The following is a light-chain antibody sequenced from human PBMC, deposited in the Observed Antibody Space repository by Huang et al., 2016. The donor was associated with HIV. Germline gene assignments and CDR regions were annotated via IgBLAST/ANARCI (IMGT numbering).Light chain of an antibody. CDR1: QSISFY. CDR2: DSS. CDR3: QHRSNWPRT. Sequence: EIVLTQSPATLSLSPGERATLSCRASQSISFYLGWYQQKPGQDPRLLISDSSNRATGIHARFSGSGSGTDFTLTISSLEPEDFAVYYCQHRSNWPRTFGQGTKVEIK. J-gene: IGKJ1*01. V-gene: IGKV3-11*01.